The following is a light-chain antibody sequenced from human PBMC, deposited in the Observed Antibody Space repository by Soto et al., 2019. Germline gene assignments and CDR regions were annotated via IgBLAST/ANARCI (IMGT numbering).Light chain of an antibody. CDR2: YDS. V-gene: IGLV3-21*04. CDR1: NIGSKN. CDR3: QVWDDTTSDQPV. J-gene: IGLJ2*01. Sequence: SYELTQPPSVSVAPGKTASITCGGDNIGSKNGNWYQQKPGQAPVLAIYYDSDRPSGIPERFSGSNSGNTATLTISRDEAGDEADYYCQVWDDTTSDQPVFGGGTQLTVL.